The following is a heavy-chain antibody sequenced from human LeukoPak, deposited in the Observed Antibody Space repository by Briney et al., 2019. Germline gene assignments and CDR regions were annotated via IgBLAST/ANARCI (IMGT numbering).Heavy chain of an antibody. CDR1: GFTFSSYG. Sequence: PGRSLRLSCAASGFTFSSYGMHWVRQAPGKGLEWVAVISYDGSNKYYADSVKGRFTISRDNSKNTLYLQMNSLRAEDTAVYYCAKDIELQSTTVSDYWGQGTLVTVSS. D-gene: IGHD4-17*01. V-gene: IGHV3-30*18. CDR2: ISYDGSNK. J-gene: IGHJ4*02. CDR3: AKDIELQSTTVSDY.